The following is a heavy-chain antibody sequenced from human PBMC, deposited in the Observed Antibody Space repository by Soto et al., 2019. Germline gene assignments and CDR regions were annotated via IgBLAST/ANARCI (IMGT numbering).Heavy chain of an antibody. CDR1: WVTFSSYA. J-gene: IGHJ6*02. CDR2: IIPIFGTA. Sequence: GASVKVSFKASWVTFSSYAISLVRQAPGQGLEWMGGIIPIFGTANYAQKFQGRVTITADESTSTAYMELSSLRSEDTAVYYCSRDRWAAADTRYYHYGMDVRGQGTTVTVSS. CDR3: SRDRWAAADTRYYHYGMDV. D-gene: IGHD6-13*01. V-gene: IGHV1-69*01.